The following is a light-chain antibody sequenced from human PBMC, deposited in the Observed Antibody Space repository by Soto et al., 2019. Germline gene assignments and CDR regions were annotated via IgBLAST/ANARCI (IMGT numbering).Light chain of an antibody. J-gene: IGKJ1*01. Sequence: EIVLTQSPGTLSLSPGERATLSCRASQSVSSSYLAWYQQKPGQAPRLLIYGASSRATGIPDRFSGSGSGPDFTLNISRLEPEDFAVYYCQKYGSSPGTFGQGNKVEIK. V-gene: IGKV3-20*01. CDR2: GAS. CDR3: QKYGSSPGT. CDR1: QSVSSSY.